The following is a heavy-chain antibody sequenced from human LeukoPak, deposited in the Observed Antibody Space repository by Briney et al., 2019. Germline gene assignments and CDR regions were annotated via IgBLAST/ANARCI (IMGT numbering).Heavy chain of an antibody. CDR2: IDDGGNT. Sequence: PSETLSLTCSVYGGSFSDYFWSWIRQSPGKGLEWIGEIDDGGNTNYNPSLMSRVIVSMEKSKKQFSLVMRSEAAADTAVYYCARFSRITWGDWGDAFDIWGQGTTVIVSS. CDR1: GGSFSDYF. D-gene: IGHD2-21*02. V-gene: IGHV4-34*01. CDR3: ARFSRITWGDWGDAFDI. J-gene: IGHJ3*02.